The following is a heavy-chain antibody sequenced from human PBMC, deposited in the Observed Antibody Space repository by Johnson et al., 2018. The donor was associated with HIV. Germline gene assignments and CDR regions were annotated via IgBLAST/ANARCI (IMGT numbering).Heavy chain of an antibody. CDR1: GFTFSSSA. J-gene: IGHJ3*02. V-gene: IGHV3-30*04. D-gene: IGHD1-20*01. CDR3: ARGGTYNWSPDRIGKAFDI. CDR2: ISYDGSNK. Sequence: QVQLVESGGGLVQPGGSLRLSCAAPGFTFSSSAMHWVRQAPGKGLEWVAVISYDGSNKYSADSVRGRFTISRDNAKKSLFLQLNRLRAGDTAVYHWARGGTYNWSPDRIGKAFDIWGQGTTVTVSS.